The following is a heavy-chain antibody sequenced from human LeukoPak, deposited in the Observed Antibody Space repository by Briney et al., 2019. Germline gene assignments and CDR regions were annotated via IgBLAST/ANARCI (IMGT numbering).Heavy chain of an antibody. CDR1: GFTFSRHS. V-gene: IGHV3-21*01. CDR3: GKVKDNWNDWGTFDY. J-gene: IGHJ4*02. D-gene: IGHD1-1*01. Sequence: PGGSLRLSCAASGFTFSRHSINWVRQAPGKGLEWVSSISSSSSYIYYADSVKGRFTISRDNAKNSLYLQMNSLRTDDTAVYYCGKVKDNWNDWGTFDYWGQGTLVTVSS. CDR2: ISSSSSYI.